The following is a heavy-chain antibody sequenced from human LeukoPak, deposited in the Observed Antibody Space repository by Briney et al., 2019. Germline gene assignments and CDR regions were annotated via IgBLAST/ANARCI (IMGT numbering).Heavy chain of an antibody. CDR3: ARVYCSSTSCADYYHYGMDV. CDR1: GGTFSSYA. J-gene: IGHJ6*02. D-gene: IGHD2-2*01. CDR2: IIPIFGTA. V-gene: IGHV1-69*13. Sequence: ASVKVSCKASGGTFSSYAISWVRQAPGQGLEWMGGIIPIFGTANYAQKFQGRVTITADESTSTAYMELSSLRSEDTAVYYCARVYCSSTSCADYYHYGMDVWGQGTTVTVSS.